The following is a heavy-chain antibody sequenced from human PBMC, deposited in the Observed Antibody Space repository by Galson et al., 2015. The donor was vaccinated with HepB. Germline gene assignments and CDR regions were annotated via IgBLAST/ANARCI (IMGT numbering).Heavy chain of an antibody. CDR2: ISSSGIRI. Sequence: SLRLSCAASGFSFSSYSMYWVRQAPGKGLEWISSISSSGIRINYADSVKGRFTISRDNAKNSLFLQMNSLTAQDTAVYYCARDQRKWLTVNYYGMDVWGQGTTVTVSS. D-gene: IGHD6-19*01. CDR3: ARDQRKWLTVNYYGMDV. V-gene: IGHV3-21*06. CDR1: GFSFSSYS. J-gene: IGHJ6*02.